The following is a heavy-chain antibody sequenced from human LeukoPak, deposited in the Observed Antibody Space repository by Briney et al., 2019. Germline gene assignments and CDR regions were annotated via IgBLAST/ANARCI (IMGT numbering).Heavy chain of an antibody. CDR2: IYHSGST. Sequence: SETLSLTCTVSGYSISSGYYWGWIRQPPGKGLEWIGSIYHSGSTYYNPSLKSRVTISVDTSKNQFSLKLSSVTAADTAVYYCARGFEVWELPERYYFDYWGQGTLVTVSS. CDR1: GYSISSGYY. V-gene: IGHV4-38-2*02. J-gene: IGHJ4*02. CDR3: ARGFEVWELPERYYFDY. D-gene: IGHD1-26*01.